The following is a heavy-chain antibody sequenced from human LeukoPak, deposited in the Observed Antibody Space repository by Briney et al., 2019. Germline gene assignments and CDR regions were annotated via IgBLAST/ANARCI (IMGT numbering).Heavy chain of an antibody. V-gene: IGHV3-74*01. CDR1: GFTFSIYG. CDR2: VNSDGSST. Sequence: GGSLRLSCAASGFTFSIYGMHWVRQAPGKGLVWVSRVNSDGSSTRCADSVKGRFTISRDNAKNTLFLQMNSLRAEDTAVYYCARNTFGSPYSMDVWGQGTTVTVSS. D-gene: IGHD5-18*01. J-gene: IGHJ6*02. CDR3: ARNTFGSPYSMDV.